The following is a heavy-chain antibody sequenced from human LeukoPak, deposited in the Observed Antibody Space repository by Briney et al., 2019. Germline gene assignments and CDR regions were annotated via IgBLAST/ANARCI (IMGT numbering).Heavy chain of an antibody. Sequence: PGGSLRLSCAASGFTFSSYAMHWVRQAPGKGLEYVSAISSNGGSTYYANSVKGRFTISRDNSKNTLYLQMGSLRAKDMAVYYCARTDRRDVFDIWGQGTMVTVSS. CDR1: GFTFSSYA. V-gene: IGHV3-64*01. CDR3: ARTDRRDVFDI. J-gene: IGHJ3*02. CDR2: ISSNGGST.